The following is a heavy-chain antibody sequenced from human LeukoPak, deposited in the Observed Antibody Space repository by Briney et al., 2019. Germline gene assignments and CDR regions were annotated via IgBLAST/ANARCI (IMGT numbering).Heavy chain of an antibody. Sequence: GSLRLSCAASGFTFSSYSMNWVRQAPGKGLEWVSSISSSSSYIYYADSVKGRFTISRDNAKSSLYLQMNSLRAEDTAVYYCARDSSLRFLEWLLGYFDYWGQGTLVTVSS. V-gene: IGHV3-21*01. D-gene: IGHD3-3*01. J-gene: IGHJ4*02. CDR2: ISSSSSYI. CDR1: GFTFSSYS. CDR3: ARDSSLRFLEWLLGYFDY.